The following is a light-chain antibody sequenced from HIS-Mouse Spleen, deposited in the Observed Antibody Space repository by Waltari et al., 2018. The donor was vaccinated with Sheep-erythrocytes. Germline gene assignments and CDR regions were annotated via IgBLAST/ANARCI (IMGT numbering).Light chain of an antibody. CDR3: SSYAGSNNWV. J-gene: IGLJ3*02. CDR2: EVS. CDR1: SRDVGGYNN. Sequence: QSALTQPPSASGSPGQSVTIPCTGTSRDVGGYNNVSWYQQQPGKAPKLMIYEVSKRPSGVPDRFSGSKSGNTASLTVSGLQAEDEADYYCSSYAGSNNWVFGGGTKLTVL. V-gene: IGLV2-8*01.